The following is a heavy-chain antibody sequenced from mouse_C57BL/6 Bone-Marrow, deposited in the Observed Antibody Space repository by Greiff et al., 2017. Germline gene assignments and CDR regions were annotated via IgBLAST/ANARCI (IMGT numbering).Heavy chain of an antibody. CDR2: IYPGDGDT. CDR1: GYAFSSYW. J-gene: IGHJ1*03. Sequence: QVQLKESGAELVKPGASVKISCKASGYAFSSYWMNWVKQRPGKSLEWIGQIYPGDGDTNYNGKFKGKATLTADKSSSTAYMQLSSLTSDDSAVYYCTREGYYYGSSFHWYFDVWGTGTTVTVSS. D-gene: IGHD1-1*01. V-gene: IGHV1-80*01. CDR3: TREGYYYGSSFHWYFDV.